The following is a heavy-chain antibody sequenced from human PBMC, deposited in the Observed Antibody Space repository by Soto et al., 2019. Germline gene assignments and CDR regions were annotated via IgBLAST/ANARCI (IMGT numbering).Heavy chain of an antibody. CDR2: IIPILGIA. Sequence: QVQLVQSGAEVKKPGSSVKVSCKASGGTFSSYTISWVRQAPGQGLEWMGRIIPILGIANYAQKFQGRVTITADKSTSTAYMELSSLRSEDTAVYYCARDAPPTLPWDSSGYYRPALWGQGTLVTVSS. CDR3: ARDAPPTLPWDSSGYYRPAL. CDR1: GGTFSSYT. V-gene: IGHV1-69*08. D-gene: IGHD3-22*01. J-gene: IGHJ4*02.